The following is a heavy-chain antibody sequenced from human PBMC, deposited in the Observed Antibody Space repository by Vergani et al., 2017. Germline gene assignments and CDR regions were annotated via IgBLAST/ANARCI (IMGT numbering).Heavy chain of an antibody. CDR2: IYYSGAT. Sequence: QVQLQESGPGLVKPSQTLSLTCTVSGSAISSNGDYWSWTRHRPGKGLEWIGYIYYSGATDYNRSLKSRLAMSIDPSKNVFSLKVNPVTAADTAVYYCARGRYNYGFTGFDSWGQGIQVTVSS. V-gene: IGHV4-31*03. CDR3: ARGRYNYGFTGFDS. CDR1: GSAISSNGDY. D-gene: IGHD5-18*01. J-gene: IGHJ4*02.